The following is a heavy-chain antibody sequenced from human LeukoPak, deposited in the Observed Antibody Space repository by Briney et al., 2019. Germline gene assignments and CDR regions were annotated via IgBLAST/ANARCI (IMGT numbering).Heavy chain of an antibody. CDR2: INQDGSEK. J-gene: IGHJ4*02. Sequence: GGSLRLSCAVSGFTFSSYWMSWVRQAPGKGLEWVANINQDGSEKYYVDSVKGRFTISRDNAKKSLYLQMKSLRAEDTAVHYCARLNYDSSGYYRSAPFDYWGQGTLVIVSS. CDR1: GFTFSSYW. D-gene: IGHD3-22*01. CDR3: ARLNYDSSGYYRSAPFDY. V-gene: IGHV3-7*01.